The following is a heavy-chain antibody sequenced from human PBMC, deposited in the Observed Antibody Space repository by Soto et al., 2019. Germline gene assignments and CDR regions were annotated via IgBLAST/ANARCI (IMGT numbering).Heavy chain of an antibody. CDR3: ARHGDRDYYYYGMDV. J-gene: IGHJ6*02. D-gene: IGHD3-22*01. CDR2: IYPGDSDT. Sequence: PGESLKISCKGSGYSFTSYWIGWVRQMPGKGLEWMGIIYPGDSDTRYSPSFQGQVTISADKSISTAYLQWSSLKASDTAMYYCARHGDRDYYYYGMDVWGQGTTVTAP. V-gene: IGHV5-51*01. CDR1: GYSFTSYW.